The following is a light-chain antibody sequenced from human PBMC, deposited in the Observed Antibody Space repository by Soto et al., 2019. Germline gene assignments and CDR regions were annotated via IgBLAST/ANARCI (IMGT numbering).Light chain of an antibody. CDR2: GAS. J-gene: IGKJ5*01. CDR3: QQYGSSPPVI. Sequence: EIVMTQSPATLSLSPWERATLSCRASQNIASYLAWYQQKPGQAPRLLIYGASSRATGIPDRFSGSGSGTDFTLTISRLEPEDFAVYYCQQYGSSPPVIFDQGTRLEIK. V-gene: IGKV3-20*01. CDR1: QNIASY.